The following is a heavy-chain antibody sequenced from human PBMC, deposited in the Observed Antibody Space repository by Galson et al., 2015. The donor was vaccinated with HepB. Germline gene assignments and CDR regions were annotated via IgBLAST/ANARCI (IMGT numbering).Heavy chain of an antibody. Sequence: QSGAEVKKPGESLRISCKGSGYSFTSYWIGWVRQMPGKGLEWMGIIYPGDSDTRYSPSFQGQVTISADKSISTAYLQWSSLKASDTAMYYCASGRDVVAGHDAFDIWGQGTMVTVSS. CDR3: ASGRDVVAGHDAFDI. V-gene: IGHV5-51*01. CDR2: IYPGDSDT. D-gene: IGHD6-19*01. CDR1: GYSFTSYW. J-gene: IGHJ3*02.